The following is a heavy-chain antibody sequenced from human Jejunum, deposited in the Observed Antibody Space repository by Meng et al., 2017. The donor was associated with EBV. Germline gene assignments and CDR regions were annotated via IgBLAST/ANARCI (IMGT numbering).Heavy chain of an antibody. Sequence: LQLQESGLGLAMASDTLSPTCAVSGGSTSSGGYSWHWIRQPPGKGLQWIGYIYYSGSAFYNPSLKSRVTLSVDRSKNQFSLNLSSVTAADTAVYYCARGAYFDYWGQGTLVTVSS. V-gene: IGHV4-30-2*01. CDR1: GGSTSSGGYS. CDR2: IYYSGSA. J-gene: IGHJ4*02. CDR3: ARGAYFDY.